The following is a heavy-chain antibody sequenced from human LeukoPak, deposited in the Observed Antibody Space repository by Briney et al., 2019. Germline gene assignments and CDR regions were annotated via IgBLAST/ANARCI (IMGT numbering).Heavy chain of an antibody. Sequence: GRSLRLSCAAPGFTFSSYGMHWVRQAPGKGLEWVAVIWYDGSNKYYADSVKGRFTISRDNSKNTLYLQMNSLRAEDTAVYYCARGTGYSYATPDYWGQGTLVTVSS. V-gene: IGHV3-33*01. CDR1: GFTFSSYG. CDR2: IWYDGSNK. CDR3: ARGTGYSYATPDY. D-gene: IGHD5-18*01. J-gene: IGHJ4*02.